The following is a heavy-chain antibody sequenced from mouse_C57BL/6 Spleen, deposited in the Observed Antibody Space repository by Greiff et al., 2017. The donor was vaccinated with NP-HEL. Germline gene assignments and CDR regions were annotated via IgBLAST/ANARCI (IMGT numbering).Heavy chain of an antibody. CDR1: GFSLTSYG. Sequence: QVQLKESGPGLVAPSQSLSITCTVSGFSLTSYGVHWVRQPPGKGLEWLVVIWSDGSTTYNSALKSRLSISKDNSKSQVFLKMNSLQTDDTAMYYCARGASNYRRDAMDYWGQGTSVTVSS. D-gene: IGHD2-5*01. J-gene: IGHJ4*01. CDR2: IWSDGST. V-gene: IGHV2-6*03. CDR3: ARGASNYRRDAMDY.